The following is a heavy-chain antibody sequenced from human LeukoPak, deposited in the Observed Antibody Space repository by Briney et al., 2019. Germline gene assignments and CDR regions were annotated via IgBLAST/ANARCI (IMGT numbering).Heavy chain of an antibody. CDR3: AREMGYSYGPHYFDY. D-gene: IGHD5-18*01. V-gene: IGHV3-30*04. CDR1: GFTFSSDA. Sequence: GGSLRLSCAASGFTFSSDAMHWVRQAPGKGLEWVAVISYDGSNKYYADSVKGRFTISRDNTKNTLYLQMNSLRAEDTAVYYCAREMGYSYGPHYFDYWGQGTLVTVSS. CDR2: ISYDGSNK. J-gene: IGHJ4*02.